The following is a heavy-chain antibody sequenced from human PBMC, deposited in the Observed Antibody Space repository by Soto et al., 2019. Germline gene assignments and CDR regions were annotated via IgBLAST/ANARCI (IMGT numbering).Heavy chain of an antibody. J-gene: IGHJ6*02. CDR1: GFTFSSYT. CDR2: ISPSSDYI. Sequence: GGSLRLSWAASGFTFSSYTINWVRQVPGKGLEWVSSISPSSDYIYYADSVRGQFTISRDNAKNSLYLQMNSLRAEDTAVYFCARMVAGHCVSTSCYPSPTMGYGMDVWGQGTTVTVSS. CDR3: ARMVAGHCVSTSCYPSPTMGYGMDV. D-gene: IGHD2-2*01. V-gene: IGHV3-21*01.